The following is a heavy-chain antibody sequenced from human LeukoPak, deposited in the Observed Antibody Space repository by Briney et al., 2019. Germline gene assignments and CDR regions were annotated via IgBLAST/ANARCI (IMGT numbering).Heavy chain of an antibody. V-gene: IGHV3-74*01. J-gene: IGHJ4*02. CDR3: ARGGPYSSSSLDY. Sequence: GGSLRLSCAASGFTFSNSWMYWVRQTPDKGLVWVSRIKYDGSSTVYADSEKGRFTISRDNAKNTLDLQMNSLRAEDTAVYYCARGGPYSSSSLDYWGQGTLVTVSS. CDR2: IKYDGSST. D-gene: IGHD6-6*01. CDR1: GFTFSNSW.